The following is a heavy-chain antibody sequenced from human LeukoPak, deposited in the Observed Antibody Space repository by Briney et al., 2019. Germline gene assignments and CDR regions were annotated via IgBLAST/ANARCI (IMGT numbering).Heavy chain of an antibody. J-gene: IGHJ4*02. CDR1: GFTFSGSA. V-gene: IGHV3-73*01. D-gene: IGHD3-10*01. CDR3: TIITMVRGAREITDY. Sequence: PGGSLRLSCAASGFTFSGSAMHWVRQASGKGLEWVGRIRSKANSYATAYAASVKGRFTISRDDSKNTAYLQMNSLKTEDTAVYYCTIITMVRGAREITDYWGQGTLVTVSS. CDR2: IRSKANSYAT.